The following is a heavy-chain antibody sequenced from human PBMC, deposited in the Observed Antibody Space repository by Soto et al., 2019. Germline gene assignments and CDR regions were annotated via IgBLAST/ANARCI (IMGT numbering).Heavy chain of an antibody. J-gene: IGHJ4*02. V-gene: IGHV4-39*01. CDR3: ARLSFWSGYYHTFDY. CDR2: IYYSGST. Sequence: TSETLSLTCTVSGGSISSYYWGWIRQPPGKGLEWIGSIYYSGSTYYNPSLKSRVTISVDTSKNQFSLKLSSVTAADTAVYYCARLSFWSGYYHTFDYWGQGTLVTVSS. D-gene: IGHD3-3*01. CDR1: GGSISSYY.